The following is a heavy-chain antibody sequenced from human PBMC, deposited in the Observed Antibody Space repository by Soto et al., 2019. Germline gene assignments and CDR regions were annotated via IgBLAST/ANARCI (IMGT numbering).Heavy chain of an antibody. CDR2: ISGSGGST. V-gene: IGHV3-23*01. CDR1: GFTFSSYA. J-gene: IGHJ5*02. Sequence: QSGGSLRLSCAASGFTFSSYAMSWVRQAPGKGLEWVSAISGSGGSTYYADSVKGRFTISRDNSKNTLHLQMNSLRAEDTAVYYCAKDWVGYYDDSSGPVLNWFDPWGQGTLVTVSS. D-gene: IGHD3-22*01. CDR3: AKDWVGYYDDSSGPVLNWFDP.